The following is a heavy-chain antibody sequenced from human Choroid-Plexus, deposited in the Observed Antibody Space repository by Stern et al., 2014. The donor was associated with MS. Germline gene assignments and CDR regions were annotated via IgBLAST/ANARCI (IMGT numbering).Heavy chain of an antibody. CDR1: GYIFTGYY. J-gene: IGHJ6*02. Sequence: QVQLVQPGAEVKKPGASVKVSCKTSGYIFTGYYIHWVRQAPGQGLEWMAWINPNTGGTKYAQKFQCRVTMSRDTSISTAYVELSSLTSDDTAVYYCARDQRGITIFGVVTDYYYLGMDVWGQGTTVTVSS. V-gene: IGHV1-2*02. D-gene: IGHD3-3*01. CDR2: INPNTGGT. CDR3: ARDQRGITIFGVVTDYYYLGMDV.